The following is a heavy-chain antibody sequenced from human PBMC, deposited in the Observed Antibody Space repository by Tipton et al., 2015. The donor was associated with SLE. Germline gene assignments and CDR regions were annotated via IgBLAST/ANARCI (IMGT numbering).Heavy chain of an antibody. J-gene: IGHJ4*02. CDR3: ARDPDYGDPGTFDY. D-gene: IGHD4-17*01. V-gene: IGHV4-4*02. Sequence: TLSLTCSVAGLSMTTRPWWTWVRQPPGKGLEWIGHISYSGGSNYNPSLKSRVTMSLDTSKNQFSLTLKSVTTADTAVYYCARDPDYGDPGTFDYWGQGTLVTVS. CDR2: ISYSGGS. CDR1: GLSMTTRPW.